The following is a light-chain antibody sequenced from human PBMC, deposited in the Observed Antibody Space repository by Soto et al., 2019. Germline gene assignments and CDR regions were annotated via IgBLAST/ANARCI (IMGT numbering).Light chain of an antibody. J-gene: IGLJ1*01. CDR1: SSNIGNNA. CDR3: AAWDDSLNGRGYV. V-gene: IGLV1-36*01. Sequence: QAVLTQPPSVSEAPRQRVTISCSGSSSNIGNNAVNWYQQLPGKAPKLLIYYDDLLPSGVSDRFSGSKSGTSASLAISGLQSEDEADYYCAAWDDSLNGRGYVFGTGTKLTVL. CDR2: YDD.